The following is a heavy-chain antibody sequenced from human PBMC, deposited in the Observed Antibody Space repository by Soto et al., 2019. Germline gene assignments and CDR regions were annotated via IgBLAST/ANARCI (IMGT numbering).Heavy chain of an antibody. V-gene: IGHV3-20*01. D-gene: IGHD2-8*01. J-gene: IGHJ5*02. CDR1: GFTFDDYG. CDR2: INWNGGKI. CDR3: ARFAIRCTNGVCSTRGGFAP. Sequence: EVQLVESGGGVVRPGGSLRLSCAASGFTFDDYGMTWVRQAPGKGLEWVSGINWNGGKIGYADSVRGRFTISRDNAKNSLYLQMSSLRAEDTALYHCARFAIRCTNGVCSTRGGFAPWGQGTLVTVSS.